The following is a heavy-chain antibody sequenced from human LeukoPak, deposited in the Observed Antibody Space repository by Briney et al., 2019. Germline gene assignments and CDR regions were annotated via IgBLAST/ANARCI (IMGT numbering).Heavy chain of an antibody. CDR1: GDSTSRGVYY. CDR2: THYSRST. CDR3: ARAKHNTGWNIVF. J-gene: IGHJ4*02. D-gene: IGHD6-19*01. Sequence: NPPQTPSLTRTVSGDSTSRGVYYSTWIRQHPGKGLQWIGYTHYSRSTYYNPSLESRLTMSVDTSKNQFSLKVSSVTAADTAVYYCARAKHNTGWNIVFWGQGTLVTVSS. V-gene: IGHV4-31*03.